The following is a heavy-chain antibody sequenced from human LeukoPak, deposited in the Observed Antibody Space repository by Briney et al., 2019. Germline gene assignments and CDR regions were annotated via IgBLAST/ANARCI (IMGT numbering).Heavy chain of an antibody. CDR1: GFTFSTYS. CDR2: IATSSDYI. V-gene: IGHV3-21*06. CDR3: ARGRSITILRGVAISDGFDI. J-gene: IGHJ3*02. Sequence: GGSLRLSCAASGFTFSTYSMNWVRQAPGKGLEWVSSIATSSDYIYYAGSLKGRFTISRDNAKNSLYLHMNSLRPDDTAVYYCARGRSITILRGVAISDGFDIWGQGTTFTVS. D-gene: IGHD3-10*01.